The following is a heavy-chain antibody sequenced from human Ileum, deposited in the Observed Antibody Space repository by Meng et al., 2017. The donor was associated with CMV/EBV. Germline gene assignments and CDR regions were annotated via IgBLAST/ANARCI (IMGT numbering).Heavy chain of an antibody. Sequence: QVQVQESGPGLVKPSQTLSLTCTVSGDSLSTGDYYWSWIRQPPGKGPEWIGYIYYSGSTLYNPSLKSPVTISLDKSKNQFSLRLRSVTAADTAVYFCAREGGGWYFDSWGQGTLVTVSS. CDR1: GDSLSTGDYY. V-gene: IGHV4-30-4*01. CDR3: AREGGGWYFDS. D-gene: IGHD6-19*01. J-gene: IGHJ4*02. CDR2: IYYSGST.